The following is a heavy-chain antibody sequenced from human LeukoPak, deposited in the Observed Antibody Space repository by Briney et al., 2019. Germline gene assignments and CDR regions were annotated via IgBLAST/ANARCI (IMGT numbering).Heavy chain of an antibody. Sequence: VASVKVSCKASGGTFSSYAISWVRQAPGQGLEWMGGIIPIFGTANYAQKFQGRVTITADESTSTAYMELSSLRSEDTAVYYCARARYSYGYSFSGYFDYWGQGTLVTVSS. D-gene: IGHD5-18*01. CDR1: GGTFSSYA. CDR2: IIPIFGTA. V-gene: IGHV1-69*01. J-gene: IGHJ4*02. CDR3: ARARYSYGYSFSGYFDY.